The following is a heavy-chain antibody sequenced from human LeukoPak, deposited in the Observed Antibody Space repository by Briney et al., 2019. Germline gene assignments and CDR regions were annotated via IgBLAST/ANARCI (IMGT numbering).Heavy chain of an antibody. J-gene: IGHJ3*02. Sequence: GGSLRLSCAASGFAFSGSWMTWIRQAPGKGLEWVAFIKGDGSAKKYVDSVKGRFTISRDNAKNSLFLQMNSLRAEDTAVYYCARDRGWIQHDIWGQGTMVTVSS. V-gene: IGHV3-7*01. D-gene: IGHD5-18*01. CDR3: ARDRGWIQHDI. CDR1: GFAFSGSW. CDR2: IKGDGSAK.